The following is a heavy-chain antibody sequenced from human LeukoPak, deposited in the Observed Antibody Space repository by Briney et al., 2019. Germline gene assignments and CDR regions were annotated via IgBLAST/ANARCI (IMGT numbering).Heavy chain of an antibody. V-gene: IGHV3-23*01. J-gene: IGHJ4*02. CDR3: AKVAADEFDY. CDR2: ISGSVGST. Sequence: GGSLRLSCAGSGXXXXNYXXSXXRQAXXXXXXXVSDISGSVGSTYYADSVTGRFTISRDNSKNTLYLQMNSLRAEDTAVYYCAKVAADEFDYWGQGTLVTVSS. D-gene: IGHD6-13*01. CDR1: GXXXXNYX.